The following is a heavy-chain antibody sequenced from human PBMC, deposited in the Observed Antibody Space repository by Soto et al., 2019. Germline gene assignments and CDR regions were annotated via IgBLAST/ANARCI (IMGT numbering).Heavy chain of an antibody. CDR2: MNPNSGNT. CDR3: ATAAYSSSSPTFDY. D-gene: IGHD6-13*01. V-gene: IGHV1-8*01. J-gene: IGHJ4*02. CDR1: GYTFTNYD. Sequence: ASVKVSCKTSGYTFTNYDINWVRRAPGQGLEWMGWMNPNSGNTGYAQQFQGRVSMTRNTAITTAYMELSGLRSEDSAVYFCATAAYSSSSPTFDYWGQGTLVTVSS.